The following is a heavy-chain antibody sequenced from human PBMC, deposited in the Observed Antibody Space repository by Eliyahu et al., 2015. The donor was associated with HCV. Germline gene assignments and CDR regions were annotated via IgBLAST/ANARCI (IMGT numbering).Heavy chain of an antibody. D-gene: IGHD3-22*01. CDR2: IYTRGAP. CDR1: GGSISSYX. J-gene: IGHJ3*02. Sequence: QVQLQESGPGLVKPSETLSLTCTVSGGSISSYXGSWIRQPAGKGLEWIGRIYTRGAPTYTPSLKSRVTMSVDTSKNQFSLKLSSVTAADTAVYYCARAKYYYDSSGYWADAFDIWGQGTMVTVSS. CDR3: ARAKYYYDSSGYWADAFDI. V-gene: IGHV4-4*07.